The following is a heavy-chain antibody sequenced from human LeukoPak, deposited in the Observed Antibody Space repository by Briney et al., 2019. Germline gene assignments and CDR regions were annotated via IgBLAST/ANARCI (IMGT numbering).Heavy chain of an antibody. J-gene: IGHJ5*02. CDR2: IYYSGST. D-gene: IGHD2-2*01. CDR1: GGSISSSSYY. Sequence: PSETLSLTRTVSGGSISSSSYYWGWIRQPPGKGLEWIGSIYYSGSTYYNPSLKSRVTISVDTSKNQFSLKLSSVTAADTAVYYCARQRGSSTSCYGASCRNWFDPWGQGTLVTVSS. CDR3: ARQRGSSTSCYGASCRNWFDP. V-gene: IGHV4-39*01.